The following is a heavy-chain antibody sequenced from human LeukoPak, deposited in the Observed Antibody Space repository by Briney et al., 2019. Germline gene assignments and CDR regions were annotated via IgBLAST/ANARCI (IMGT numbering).Heavy chain of an antibody. CDR1: GGSISSYY. Sequence: SETLSLTCTVSGGSISSYYWSWIRQPPGKGLEWIGYIYYSGSTNYNPSLKSRVTISVDTSKNQFSLKLSSVTAADTAVYYCARQLPAAIASFYYYYYAMDVWGQGTTVTVSS. V-gene: IGHV4-59*08. J-gene: IGHJ6*02. CDR3: ARQLPAAIASFYYYYYAMDV. D-gene: IGHD2-2*02. CDR2: IYYSGST.